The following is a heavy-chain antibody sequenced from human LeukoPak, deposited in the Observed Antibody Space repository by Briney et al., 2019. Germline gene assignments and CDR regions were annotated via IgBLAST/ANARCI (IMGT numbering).Heavy chain of an antibody. CDR3: ARDLMGHDSCGYYYESRAFDI. Sequence: GGPLRLSCAASGFTFSSYEMYWVREAPGKGLEWVSYISSSGSTIYYADSVKGRFTISRDNAKNSLYLQMNSLRAEDTAVYYCARDLMGHDSCGYYYESRAFDIWGQGTMVTVSS. V-gene: IGHV3-48*03. CDR1: GFTFSSYE. CDR2: ISSSGSTI. D-gene: IGHD3-22*01. J-gene: IGHJ3*02.